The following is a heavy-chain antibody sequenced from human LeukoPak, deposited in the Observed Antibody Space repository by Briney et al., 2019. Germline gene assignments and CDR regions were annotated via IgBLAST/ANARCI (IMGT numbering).Heavy chain of an antibody. Sequence: GGSLRLSCAASGFTFSSYAMSWVRQAPGKGLEWVSGISGSGGSTYYADSVKGRFTISRDNSKNTLYLQMNSLRAEDTAVYYCANDLYNYGSKRIDYWGQGTLVTVSS. D-gene: IGHD5-18*01. CDR2: ISGSGGST. J-gene: IGHJ4*02. CDR3: ANDLYNYGSKRIDY. V-gene: IGHV3-23*01. CDR1: GFTFSSYA.